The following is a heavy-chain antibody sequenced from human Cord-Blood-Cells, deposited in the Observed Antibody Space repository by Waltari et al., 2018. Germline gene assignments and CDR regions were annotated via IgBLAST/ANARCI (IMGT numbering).Heavy chain of an antibody. J-gene: IGHJ3*02. V-gene: IGHV4-34*01. CDR3: ARGDGIVVVPAAYDAFDI. CDR2: INQSGST. D-gene: IGHD2-2*01. Sequence: QVQLQQWGAGLLKPSETLSLTCAVYGGSFSGYYWSWIRQPPGKGLEWIGEINQSGSTNYNPSLKSRVTISVDTSKNQFSLKLSSVTAADTAVYYCARGDGIVVVPAAYDAFDIWGQGTMVTVSS. CDR1: GGSFSGYY.